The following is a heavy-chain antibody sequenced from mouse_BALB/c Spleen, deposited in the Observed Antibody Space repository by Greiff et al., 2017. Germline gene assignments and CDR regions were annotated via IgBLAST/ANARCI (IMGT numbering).Heavy chain of an antibody. D-gene: IGHD2-3*01. Sequence: VQLQQSGAELVRPGSSVKISCKASGYAFSSYWMNWVKQRPGQGLEWIGQIYPGDGDTNYNGKFKGKATLTADKSSSTAYMQLSSLTSEDSAVYICARDDGYPFAYWGQGTLVTVSA. CDR2: IYPGDGDT. CDR1: GYAFSSYW. J-gene: IGHJ3*01. V-gene: IGHV1-80*01. CDR3: ARDDGYPFAY.